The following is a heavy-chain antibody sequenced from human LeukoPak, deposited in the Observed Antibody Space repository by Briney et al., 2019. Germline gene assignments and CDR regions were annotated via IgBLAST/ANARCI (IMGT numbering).Heavy chain of an antibody. CDR2: ISSSSSYI. V-gene: IGHV3-21*01. CDR3: AREGMTTVTRNAFDI. J-gene: IGHJ3*02. CDR1: GFTFSSYS. Sequence: GGSLRLSCAASGFTFSSYSMNWVRQAPGKGLEWVSSISSSSSYIYYADSVKGRFTISRDNAKNSLYLQMNSLRAEDTAVYYCAREGMTTVTRNAFDIWGQGTMVTVSS. D-gene: IGHD4-17*01.